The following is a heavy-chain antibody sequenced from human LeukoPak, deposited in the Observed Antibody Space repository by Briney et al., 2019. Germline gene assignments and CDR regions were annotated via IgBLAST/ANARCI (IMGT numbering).Heavy chain of an antibody. J-gene: IGHJ5*02. Sequence: SDTLSLTCTVSGGSISSGGYYWSWIRQHPGKGLEWIGYIYYSGSTYYNPSLKSRVTISVDTSKNQFSLKLSSVTAADTAVYYCARIDLVRGVIINWFDPWGQGTLVTVSS. CDR1: GGSISSGGYY. CDR2: IYYSGST. V-gene: IGHV4-31*03. CDR3: ARIDLVRGVIINWFDP. D-gene: IGHD3-10*01.